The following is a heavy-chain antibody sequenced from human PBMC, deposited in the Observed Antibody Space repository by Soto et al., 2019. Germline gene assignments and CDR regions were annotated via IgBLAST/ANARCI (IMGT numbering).Heavy chain of an antibody. CDR1: GVSFSGYY. CDR2: INHSGST. D-gene: IGHD2-15*01. J-gene: IGHJ5*02. CDR3: ARGPRGYCSGGSCSSGGWFEP. Sequence: PSETLSLTCAFYGVSFSGYYWSCIRHPPGKWLEWIGEINHSGSTNYNPSLKSRVTISVDTSKNQFSLKLSSVTAADTAVYYCARGPRGYCSGGSCSSGGWFEPWGQGTLVSVSS. V-gene: IGHV4-34*01.